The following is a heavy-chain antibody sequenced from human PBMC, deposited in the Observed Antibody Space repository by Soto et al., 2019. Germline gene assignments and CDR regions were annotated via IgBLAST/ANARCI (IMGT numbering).Heavy chain of an antibody. V-gene: IGHV1-69*06. Sequence: TSVKVSCKASGGTFSSYAISWVRQAPGQGLEWMGGIIPIFGTANYAQKLQGRVTITADKSTSTAYMELSSLRSEDTAVYYCARGLLRPNWLDPWGQGTLVTVSS. CDR2: IIPIFGTA. D-gene: IGHD2-15*01. CDR3: ARGLLRPNWLDP. CDR1: GGTFSSYA. J-gene: IGHJ5*02.